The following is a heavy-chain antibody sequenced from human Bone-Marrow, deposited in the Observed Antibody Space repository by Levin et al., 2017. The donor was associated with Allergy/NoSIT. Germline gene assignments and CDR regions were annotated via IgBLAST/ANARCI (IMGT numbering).Heavy chain of an antibody. V-gene: IGHV3-66*01. J-gene: IGHJ4*02. Sequence: PGGSLRLSCAASGFSVSNNFLNWVRQVPGKGLEWVSLIYSGGSTHYADSVKGRFTISRDNSRNTLYLQMNSLRVEDTAVYYCARDGKGHRSSRYWGQGTLVTVSS. CDR2: IYSGGST. CDR1: GFSVSNNF. CDR3: ARDGKGHRSSRY. D-gene: IGHD6-6*01.